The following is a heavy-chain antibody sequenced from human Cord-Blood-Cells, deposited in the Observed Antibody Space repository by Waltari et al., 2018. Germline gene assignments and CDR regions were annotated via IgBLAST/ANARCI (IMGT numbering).Heavy chain of an antibody. V-gene: IGHV3-30*18. Sequence: QVQLVESGGGVVQPGRSLRLSCAASGFTFSSYGMHWVRQAPGKGLEWVAVISYEGSKKYYADSVKGRFTISRDNSKNTLYLQMNSLRAEDTVVYYCAKDQNGIFYWGQGTLVTVSS. J-gene: IGHJ4*02. D-gene: IGHD2-15*01. CDR3: AKDQNGIFY. CDR2: ISYEGSKK. CDR1: GFTFSSYG.